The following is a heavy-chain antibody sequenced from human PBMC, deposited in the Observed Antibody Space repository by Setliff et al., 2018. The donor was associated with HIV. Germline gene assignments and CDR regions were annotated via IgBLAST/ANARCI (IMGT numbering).Heavy chain of an antibody. J-gene: IGHJ4*02. Sequence: SETLSLTCSVSGHSIRSGYYWGWIRQPPGKGLEWTGTMYHSGSTYYNPSLQGRVTMFFDTSEDHFSLRLSSVTAAGTAVYYCASRWGSYYDANGHPFDYWGQGTLVIVSS. CDR1: GHSIRSGYY. D-gene: IGHD3-22*01. CDR3: ASRWGSYYDANGHPFDY. CDR2: MYHSGST. V-gene: IGHV4-38-2*01.